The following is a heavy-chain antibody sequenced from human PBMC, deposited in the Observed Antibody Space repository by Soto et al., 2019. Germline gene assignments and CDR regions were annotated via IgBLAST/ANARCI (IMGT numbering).Heavy chain of an antibody. Sequence: QVQLVQSGAEVKKPGASVKVSCKTSGYTFTRYSISWVRQAPGQGLEWMGWISAYNGDTNYAQKLQGRVTMTTDASTSTAYMELRSLRSDDTAMYYCARDHAGSGWFRFDYWGQGTLGTVSS. CDR1: GYTFTRYS. V-gene: IGHV1-18*01. CDR3: ARDHAGSGWFRFDY. J-gene: IGHJ4*02. D-gene: IGHD6-19*01. CDR2: ISAYNGDT.